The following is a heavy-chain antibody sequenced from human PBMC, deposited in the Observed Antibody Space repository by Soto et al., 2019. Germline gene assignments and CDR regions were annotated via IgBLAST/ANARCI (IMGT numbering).Heavy chain of an antibody. CDR2: INPNSGGT. V-gene: IGHV1-2*02. D-gene: IGHD3-10*01. CDR1: GYTFTGYY. CDR3: ARDILPSGSYSGLDP. Sequence: GASVKVSCKVSGYTFTGYYMHWVRQAPGQGLEWMGWINPNSGGTNYAQKFQGRVTMTRDTSISTAYMELSRLRSDDTAVYYCARDILPSGSYSGLDPWGQGTLVTVSS. J-gene: IGHJ5*02.